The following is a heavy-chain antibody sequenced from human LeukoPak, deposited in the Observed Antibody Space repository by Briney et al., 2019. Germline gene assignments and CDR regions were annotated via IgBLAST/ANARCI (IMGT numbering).Heavy chain of an antibody. CDR3: ARDRQMPGTTGSNWFDP. V-gene: IGHV1-69*05. CDR2: IIPIFGTA. J-gene: IGHJ5*02. D-gene: IGHD1-7*01. Sequence: GSSVKVSCKASGGTFSSYAISWVRQAPGQGLEWMGGIIPIFGTANYAQKFQGRVTITTDESTSTAYMELSSLRSEDTAVYYCARDRQMPGTTGSNWFDPWGQGTLVTVSS. CDR1: GGTFSSYA.